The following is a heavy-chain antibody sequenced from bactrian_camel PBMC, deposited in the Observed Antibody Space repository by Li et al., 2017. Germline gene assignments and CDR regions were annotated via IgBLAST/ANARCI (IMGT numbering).Heavy chain of an antibody. Sequence: DVQLVESGGGLVQPGGSLRLSCVASGDTISRYCMGWFRQIPDKEREGVAAIDSDGSTSYADSVKGRFTISKDNAKNTLYLQMNSLKPEDTAMYYCATRSYCTTTSASGFNYWGHGTQVTVS. D-gene: IGHD2*01. CDR3: ATRSYCTTTSASGFNY. CDR1: GDTISRYC. V-gene: IGHV3S42*01. CDR2: IDSDGST. J-gene: IGHJ4*01.